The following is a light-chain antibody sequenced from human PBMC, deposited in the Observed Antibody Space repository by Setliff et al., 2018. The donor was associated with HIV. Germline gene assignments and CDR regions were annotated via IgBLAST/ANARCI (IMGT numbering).Light chain of an antibody. CDR1: NSNIGINT. CDR3: AAWDDSLNGVV. Sequence: QSVLTQPPSASGTPGQRVTISCSGSNSNIGINTVNWYQQLPGTAPKLLIYSNNQRPSGVPDRISGSKSGTSASLAISGLQSEDEADYYCAAWDDSLNGVVFGGGTKVTV. V-gene: IGLV1-44*01. CDR2: SNN. J-gene: IGLJ2*01.